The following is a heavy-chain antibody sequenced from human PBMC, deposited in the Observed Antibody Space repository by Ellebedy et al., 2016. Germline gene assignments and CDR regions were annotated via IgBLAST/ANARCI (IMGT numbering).Heavy chain of an antibody. J-gene: IGHJ6*03. CDR1: GGSFSGYY. CDR3: ARVRAARQVRDYYMDV. D-gene: IGHD6-6*01. CDR2: INHSGST. V-gene: IGHV4-34*01. Sequence: SETLSLXXAVYGGSFSGYYWSWIRQPPGKGLEWIGEINHSGSTNYNPSLKSRVTISVDTSKNQFSLKLSSVTAADTAVYYCARVRAARQVRDYYMDVWGKGTTVTVSS.